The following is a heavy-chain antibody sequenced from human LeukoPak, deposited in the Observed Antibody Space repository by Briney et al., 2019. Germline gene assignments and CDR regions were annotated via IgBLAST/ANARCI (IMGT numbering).Heavy chain of an antibody. D-gene: IGHD3-22*01. J-gene: IGHJ4*02. Sequence: GRSLRLSCAASGFTFSSYGMHWVRQAPGKGLKWVAVIWYDGSNKYYADSVKGRFTISRDNSKNTLYLQMNSLRAEDTAVYYCARDSRIVVVYNFDYWGQGTLVTVSS. CDR2: IWYDGSNK. V-gene: IGHV3-33*01. CDR3: ARDSRIVVVYNFDY. CDR1: GFTFSSYG.